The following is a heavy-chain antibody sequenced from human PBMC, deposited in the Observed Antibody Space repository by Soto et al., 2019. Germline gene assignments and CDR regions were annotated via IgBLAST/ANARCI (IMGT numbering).Heavy chain of an antibody. Sequence: PGGSLRLSCAASGFTFSSYAMSWVRQAPGKGLEWVSAISGSGGSTYYADSVKGRFTISRDNSKNTLYLQMNSLRAKDTAVYYCAKEDIVVVVAATRGYYYYMDVWGKGTTVTVSS. CDR2: ISGSGGST. CDR1: GFTFSSYA. D-gene: IGHD2-15*01. V-gene: IGHV3-23*01. J-gene: IGHJ6*03. CDR3: AKEDIVVVVAATRGYYYYMDV.